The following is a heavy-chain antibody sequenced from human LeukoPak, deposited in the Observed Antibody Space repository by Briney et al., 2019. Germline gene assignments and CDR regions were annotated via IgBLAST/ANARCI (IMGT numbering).Heavy chain of an antibody. Sequence: GRSLRLPCAASGFTFSSYGMHWVRQAPGKGLEWVAVIWYDGSNKYYADSVKGRFTISRDNSKNTLYLQMNSLRAEDTAVYYCAKDPDYYDSSGYYYFDYWGQGTLVTVSS. CDR1: GFTFSSYG. V-gene: IGHV3-33*06. CDR2: IWYDGSNK. J-gene: IGHJ4*02. D-gene: IGHD3-22*01. CDR3: AKDPDYYDSSGYYYFDY.